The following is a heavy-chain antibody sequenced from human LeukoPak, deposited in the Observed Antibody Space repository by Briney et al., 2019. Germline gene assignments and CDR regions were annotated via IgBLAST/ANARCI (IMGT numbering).Heavy chain of an antibody. CDR3: ARDPGGYSSGWYPYFDY. Sequence: GGSLRLSCAASGFAFSSYIMNWVRQAPGKGLEWVAVISYDGSNKYYADSVKGRFTISRDSSKNTLYLQMNSLRAEDTAVYYCARDPGGYSSGWYPYFDYWGQGTLVTVSS. CDR1: GFAFSSYI. CDR2: ISYDGSNK. D-gene: IGHD6-19*01. V-gene: IGHV3-30*03. J-gene: IGHJ4*02.